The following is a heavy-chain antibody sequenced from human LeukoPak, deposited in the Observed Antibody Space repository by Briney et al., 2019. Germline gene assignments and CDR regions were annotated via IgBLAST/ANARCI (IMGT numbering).Heavy chain of an antibody. V-gene: IGHV3-9*01. D-gene: IGHD5-18*01. J-gene: IGHJ4*02. CDR1: GFTFDDYA. Sequence: GGSLRLSCAASGFTFDDYAMHWVRQAPGKGLEWVSGISWNSGSIGYADSVKGRFTISRDNAKNSLYLQMNSLRAEDTALYYCAKDTTWGRGYSYGGIDYWGQGTLVTVSS. CDR3: AKDTTWGRGYSYGGIDY. CDR2: ISWNSGSI.